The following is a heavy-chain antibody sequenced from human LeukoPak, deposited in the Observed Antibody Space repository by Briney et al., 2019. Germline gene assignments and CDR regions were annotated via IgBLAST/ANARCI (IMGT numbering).Heavy chain of an antibody. D-gene: IGHD6-13*01. Sequence: SETLSLTCTVSGASISSYFWHWIRHPAGKGLEWIGRVSSSGTINYNPSLKSRVTMSVDTSRNQFSLKLSSVTAADTAEYYCARQVISSSYYGLDYWGQGILVTVSS. J-gene: IGHJ4*02. CDR1: GASISSYF. CDR3: ARQVISSSYYGLDY. V-gene: IGHV4-4*07. CDR2: VSSSGTI.